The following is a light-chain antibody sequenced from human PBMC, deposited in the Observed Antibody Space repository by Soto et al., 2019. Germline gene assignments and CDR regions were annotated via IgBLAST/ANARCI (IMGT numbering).Light chain of an antibody. CDR2: GAS. V-gene: IGKV1-12*01. J-gene: IGKJ5*01. CDR3: QQANSFPIT. CDR1: QGISNW. Sequence: DIQMTQSPSSVSASVGDRVTITCRASQGISNWLAWYQQKPGKAPKLLIYGASNLQSGVPSRFSGSGSGTDFTLTITNLQPEDFTTYYCQQANSFPITFGQGTRLEIK.